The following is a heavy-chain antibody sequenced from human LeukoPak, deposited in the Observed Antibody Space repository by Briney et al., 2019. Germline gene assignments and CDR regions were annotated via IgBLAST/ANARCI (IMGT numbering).Heavy chain of an antibody. Sequence: SETLSLTCTVSGGSLSSYYWTWIRQPPGKGLEWIGYIYSSGSTNYNPSLKSRITISVDTSRNQFSLKLSSVTDADTAVYYCARGGVVMSRSHFDPWGQGTLVTVSS. CDR2: IYSSGST. V-gene: IGHV4-59*01. J-gene: IGHJ5*02. CDR1: GGSLSSYY. CDR3: ARGGVVMSRSHFDP. D-gene: IGHD3-3*01.